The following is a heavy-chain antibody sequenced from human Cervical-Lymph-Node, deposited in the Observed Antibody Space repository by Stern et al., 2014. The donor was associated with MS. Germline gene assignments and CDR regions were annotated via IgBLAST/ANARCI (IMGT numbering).Heavy chain of an antibody. J-gene: IGHJ4*02. D-gene: IGHD2-8*01. CDR2: ISAYNGDT. CDR1: AYTFTSYG. V-gene: IGHV1-18*01. Sequence: QVQLVQSGAEVKKPGASVKVSCKTSAYTFTSYGISWVRQAPGQGLEWMGWISAYNGDTNYAQKLQGRVTMTTDTSTSTAYMELRSLRSDDTAVYYCARTGGELMVSTLAYFDYWGQGTLVTVSS. CDR3: ARTGGELMVSTLAYFDY.